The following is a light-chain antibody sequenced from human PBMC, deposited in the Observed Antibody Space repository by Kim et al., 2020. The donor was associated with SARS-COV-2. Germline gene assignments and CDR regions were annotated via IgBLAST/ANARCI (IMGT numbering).Light chain of an antibody. CDR3: STYARSATWL. Sequence: QSALTHPASVSGSHGHSITISCTGTSSDVGGYNYVSWYQQHPGKVPKLMIYDVNRRPSGVSNRFYGSKSGNTASLTISRLQAGYEAAYYCSTYARSATWLFGRGTQLTVL. CDR1: SSDVGGYNY. CDR2: DVN. V-gene: IGLV2-14*03. J-gene: IGLJ7*01.